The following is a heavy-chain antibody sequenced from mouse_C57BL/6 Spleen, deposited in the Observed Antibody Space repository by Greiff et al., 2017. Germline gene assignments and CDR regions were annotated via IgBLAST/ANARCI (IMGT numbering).Heavy chain of an antibody. CDR2: ISSGGSTI. V-gene: IGHV5-17*01. Sequence: EVKLVESGGGLVKPGGSLKLSCAASGFTFSDYGMHWVRQAPEKGLEWVAYISSGGSTIYYADTVKGRFTISRDNAKNTLFLQMTSLRSEDTDMYDCARDYDYDVNYFDYWGQGTTLTVSS. D-gene: IGHD2-4*01. J-gene: IGHJ2*01. CDR1: GFTFSDYG. CDR3: ARDYDYDVNYFDY.